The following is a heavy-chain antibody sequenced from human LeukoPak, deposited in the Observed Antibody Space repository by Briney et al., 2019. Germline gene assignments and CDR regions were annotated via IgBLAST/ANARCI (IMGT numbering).Heavy chain of an antibody. J-gene: IGHJ4*02. Sequence: SETLSLTCTVSGGSISSYYWSWIRQPPGKGLEWIGYIYYSGSTNYNPSRKSRVTISVDTSKNQFSLKLSSVTAADTAVYYCARDLAAAGSFFDYWGQGTLVTVSS. CDR2: IYYSGST. V-gene: IGHV4-59*01. CDR3: ARDLAAAGSFFDY. D-gene: IGHD6-13*01. CDR1: GGSISSYY.